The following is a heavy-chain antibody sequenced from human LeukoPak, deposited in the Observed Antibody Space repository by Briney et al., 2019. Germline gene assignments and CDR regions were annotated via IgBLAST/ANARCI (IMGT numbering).Heavy chain of an antibody. D-gene: IGHD3-10*01. CDR1: DDSISSGDYS. V-gene: IGHV4-30-2*01. Sequence: SQTLSLTCVVSDDSISSGDYSWSWIRQPPGKGLEWIGYIFHTGSTFYNPSLKSRVTISVDNSKNQFALRLSSVTAADTAVYYCARELWFANAPGSWLDPWGQGTLVTVSS. J-gene: IGHJ5*02. CDR3: ARELWFANAPGSWLDP. CDR2: IFHTGST.